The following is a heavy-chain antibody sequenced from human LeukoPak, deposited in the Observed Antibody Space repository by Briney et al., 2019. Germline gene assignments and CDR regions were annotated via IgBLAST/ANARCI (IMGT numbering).Heavy chain of an antibody. CDR2: ISRTGTTI. V-gene: IGHV3-48*04. D-gene: IGHD6-19*01. J-gene: IGHJ4*02. CDR1: GFTFNSYT. CDR3: AKFDRQWSRFFPFDY. Sequence: GGSLRLSCAASGFTFNSYTMNWVRRAPGKGLEWISYISRTGTTIYYADSVKGRFTISRDNAKNSLYLQMNSLRAEDTAVYYCAKFDRQWSRFFPFDYWGQGTLVTVSS.